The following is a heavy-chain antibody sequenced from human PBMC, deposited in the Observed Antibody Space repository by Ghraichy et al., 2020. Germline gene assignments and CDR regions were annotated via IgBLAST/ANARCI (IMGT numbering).Heavy chain of an antibody. Sequence: GGSLRLSCAASGFTFSSYAMHWVRQAPGKGLEWVAVISYDGSNKYYADSVKCRFTISRDNSKNTLYLQMNSLRAEDTAVYYCARSHDYGKYYFDYWGQGTLVTVSS. CDR2: ISYDGSNK. V-gene: IGHV3-30-3*01. CDR3: ARSHDYGKYYFDY. D-gene: IGHD4-17*01. J-gene: IGHJ4*02. CDR1: GFTFSSYA.